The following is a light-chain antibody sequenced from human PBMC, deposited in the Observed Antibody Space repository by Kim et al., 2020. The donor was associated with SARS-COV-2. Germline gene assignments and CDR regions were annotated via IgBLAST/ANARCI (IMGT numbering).Light chain of an antibody. J-gene: IGLJ3*02. CDR2: DTS. CDR1: TGAVTSGHY. CDR3: LLYYNGIGV. V-gene: IGLV7-46*01. Sequence: QAVVTQEPSLTVSPGGTVTLTCGSSTGAVTSGHYPYWFQHKPGQAPRTLIYDTSNKLSWTPARFSASLRGGKTSLTLSGAQPEDEAEYYCLLYYNGIGVFGGGTQLTVL.